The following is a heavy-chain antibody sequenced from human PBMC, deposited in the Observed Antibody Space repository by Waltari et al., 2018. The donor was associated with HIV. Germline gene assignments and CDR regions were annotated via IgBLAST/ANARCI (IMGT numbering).Heavy chain of an antibody. CDR1: GFTFRNYE. D-gene: IGHD6-19*01. V-gene: IGHV3-48*03. J-gene: IGHJ6*02. CDR2: ISAGGTK. Sequence: EVQLVESGGGLVQPGGSLRPPCAGSGFTFRNYEITGVCQAPGKGLEWISYISAGGTKYYADSVKGRFSISRDNAKNSLYLQMNSLRAEDTAVYYCAKAVGDTSGRYWGGDVWGQGTTVTVSS. CDR3: AKAVGDTSGRYWGGDV.